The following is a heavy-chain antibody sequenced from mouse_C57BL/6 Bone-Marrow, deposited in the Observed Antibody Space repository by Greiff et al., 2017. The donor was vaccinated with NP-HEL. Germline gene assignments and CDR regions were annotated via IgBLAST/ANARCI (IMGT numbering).Heavy chain of an antibody. CDR3: ARQDGYYPWFAY. CDR2: ISNGGGST. D-gene: IGHD2-3*01. Sequence: EVHLVESGGGLVQPGGSLKLSCAASGFTFSDYYMYWVRQTPEKRLEWVAYISNGGGSTYYPDTVKGRFTISRDNAKNTRYLQMSRLKSEDTAMYYCARQDGYYPWFAYWGQGTLVTVSA. J-gene: IGHJ3*01. CDR1: GFTFSDYY. V-gene: IGHV5-12*01.